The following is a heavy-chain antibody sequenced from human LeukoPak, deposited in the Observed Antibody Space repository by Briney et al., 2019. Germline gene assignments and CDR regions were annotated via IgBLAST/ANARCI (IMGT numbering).Heavy chain of an antibody. CDR1: GGSISSGDYY. V-gene: IGHV4-30-4*01. CDR2: IYYSGST. J-gene: IGHJ2*01. D-gene: IGHD5-18*01. Sequence: ASETLSLTCTVSGGSISSGDYYWSWIRQPPGKGLEWIGYIYYSGSTYYNPSLKSRVTKSVDTSKNQFSLKLSSVTAADTAVYYCARVAYSYGTPYFDLWGRGTLVTVSS. CDR3: ARVAYSYGTPYFDL.